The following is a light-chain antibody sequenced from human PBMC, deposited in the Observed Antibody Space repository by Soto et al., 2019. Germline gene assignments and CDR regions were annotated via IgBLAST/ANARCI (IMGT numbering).Light chain of an antibody. Sequence: EIVLTQSPGTLSLSPGERATLSCRASQSVSSSYLAWYQQKPGQAPRLLIYDASSRATGIPDRFRGSGSGPDFPLTISRLEPEDFAVYYCQQYGSSPRTFGQGTKVEIK. CDR1: QSVSSSY. CDR2: DAS. V-gene: IGKV3-20*01. J-gene: IGKJ1*01. CDR3: QQYGSSPRT.